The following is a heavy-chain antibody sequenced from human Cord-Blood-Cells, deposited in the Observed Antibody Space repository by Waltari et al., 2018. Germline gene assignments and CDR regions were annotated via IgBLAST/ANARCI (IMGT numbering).Heavy chain of an antibody. V-gene: IGHV4-34*01. CDR1: GGSFSGYY. CDR2: INHRGST. Sequence: QVQLQQWGAGLLKPSETLSLTCAVYGGSFSGYYWSWIRQPPGKGLEWIGEINHRGSTNYNPSLKSRVTISVDTSKNQFSLKLSSVTAADTAVYYCARGPYCGGDCYGNWFDPWGQGTLVTVSS. CDR3: ARGPYCGGDCYGNWFDP. D-gene: IGHD2-21*01. J-gene: IGHJ5*02.